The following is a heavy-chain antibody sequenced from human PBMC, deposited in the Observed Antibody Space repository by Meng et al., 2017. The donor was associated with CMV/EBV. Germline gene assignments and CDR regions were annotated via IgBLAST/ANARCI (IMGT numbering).Heavy chain of an antibody. CDR2: INHSGST. D-gene: IGHD6-6*01. CDR3: ARGEAARYYYYYGMDV. Sequence: SETLSLTCAVYGGSFSGYYWSWIRQPPGKGLEWIGEINHSGSTNYNPSLESRVTISVDTSKNQFSLKLSSVTAADTAVYYCARGEAARYYYYYGMDVWGQGTTVTVSS. V-gene: IGHV4-34*01. CDR1: GGSFSGYY. J-gene: IGHJ6*02.